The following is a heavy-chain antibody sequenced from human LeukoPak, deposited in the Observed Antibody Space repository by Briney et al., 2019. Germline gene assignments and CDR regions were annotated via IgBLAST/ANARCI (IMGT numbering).Heavy chain of an antibody. D-gene: IGHD5-18*01. Sequence: GGSLRLSCAASGFTFSSYGMHWVSQAPGKGLEWVAFIRYDGTNKFYADSVKGRFTISRDNSKNTLFLQMNSLRAEDTAVYYCVKDTVGYSYGTQWYFDLWGRGTLVTVSS. V-gene: IGHV3-30*02. J-gene: IGHJ2*01. CDR3: VKDTVGYSYGTQWYFDL. CDR1: GFTFSSYG. CDR2: IRYDGTNK.